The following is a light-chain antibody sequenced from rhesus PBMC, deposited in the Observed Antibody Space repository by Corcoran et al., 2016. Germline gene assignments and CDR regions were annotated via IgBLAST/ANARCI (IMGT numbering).Light chain of an antibody. CDR1: PSLLDSEDGNTY. V-gene: IGKV2-104*02. CDR2: EVS. Sequence: DIVMTQTPLSLPVTPGEPASISCRSSPSLLDSEDGNTYLGWYLQKPGQSPQLLIYEVSHRAPGVPERVSGSGSDTDFTLKVSRVEAEDVWVYYCMQALEFPLTFGRGTKVEIK. J-gene: IGKJ4*01. CDR3: MQALEFPLT.